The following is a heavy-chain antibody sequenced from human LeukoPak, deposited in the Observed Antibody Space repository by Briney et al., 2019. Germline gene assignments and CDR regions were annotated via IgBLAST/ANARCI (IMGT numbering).Heavy chain of an antibody. CDR3: ARARGSGYQSHYYYYMDV. Sequence: TGGSLRPSCAASGFTVSSNYMSWVRQAPGKGLEWVSVIYSGGSTYYADSVKGRFTISRDNSKNTLYLQMNSLRAEDTAVYYCARARGSGYQSHYYYYMDVWGKGTTVTVSS. J-gene: IGHJ6*03. CDR1: GFTVSSNY. V-gene: IGHV3-66*02. D-gene: IGHD3-10*01. CDR2: IYSGGST.